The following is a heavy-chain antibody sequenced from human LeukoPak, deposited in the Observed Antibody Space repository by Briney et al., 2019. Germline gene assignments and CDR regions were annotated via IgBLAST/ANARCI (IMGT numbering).Heavy chain of an antibody. V-gene: IGHV3-7*01. CDR1: GFTFSSYW. J-gene: IGHJ4*02. D-gene: IGHD4-17*01. CDR2: IKQDGSEK. CDR3: ARDKYGDYVDY. Sequence: GRSLRLSCAASGFTFSSYWMSWVRQAPGKGLEWVANIKQDGSEKYYVDSVKGRFTISRGNAKNPLYLQMNSLRAEDTAVYYCARDKYGDYVDYWGQGTLVTVSS.